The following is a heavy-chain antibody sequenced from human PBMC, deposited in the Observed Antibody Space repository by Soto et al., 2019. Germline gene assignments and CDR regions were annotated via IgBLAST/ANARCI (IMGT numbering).Heavy chain of an antibody. D-gene: IGHD4-17*01. CDR1: GGAFSNHA. CDR3: SRGPDYAGYIDD. J-gene: IGHJ4*02. Sequence: ASVKVSCKASGGAFSNHAINWVRQAPGQGPEWMGGIILPFGTANYAQNFQGRVTITADESMTTAYLELNGLRSEDTAVYYCSRGPDYAGYIDDWGQGSLVT. CDR2: IILPFGTA. V-gene: IGHV1-69*13.